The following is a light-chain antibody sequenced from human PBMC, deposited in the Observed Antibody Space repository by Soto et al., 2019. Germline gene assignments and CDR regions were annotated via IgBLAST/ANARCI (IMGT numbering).Light chain of an antibody. CDR1: QGISSY. CDR2: AAS. CDR3: QQLNSYPQT. Sequence: AIRMTQSPSSFSASTGDRVTITCRASQGISSYLSWYQQKPGKDPKLLIYAASTLQSGVPSRFSGSGSGTDFTLTISSLQPEDFATYYCQQLNSYPQTFGQGTKVDIK. V-gene: IGKV1-8*01. J-gene: IGKJ1*01.